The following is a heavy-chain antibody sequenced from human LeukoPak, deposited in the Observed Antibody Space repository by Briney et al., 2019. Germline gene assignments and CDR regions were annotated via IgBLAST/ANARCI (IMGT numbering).Heavy chain of an antibody. D-gene: IGHD3-9*01. V-gene: IGHV4-59*01. CDR2: IYYSGST. CDR1: GGSISSYY. Sequence: SETLSLTCTVSGGSISSYYWSWIRQPPGKGLEWIGYIYYSGSTNYNPSLKSRVTISVDTSKNQFSLKLSSVTAADTAVYYCARVRYFDWLLAPFDYWGQGTLVTVSS. J-gene: IGHJ4*02. CDR3: ARVRYFDWLLAPFDY.